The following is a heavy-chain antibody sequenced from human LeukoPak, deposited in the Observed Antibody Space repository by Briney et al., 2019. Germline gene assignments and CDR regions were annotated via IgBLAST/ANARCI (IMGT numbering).Heavy chain of an antibody. J-gene: IGHJ4*02. D-gene: IGHD1-26*01. CDR2: IKEDGSEK. CDR3: APRDGSYGY. V-gene: IGHV3-7*01. CDR1: GFTFSGAW. Sequence: PGGSLRLSCAASGFTFSGAWMSWVRQAPGKGLEWVANIKEDGSEKHYVDSVSGRFTISRDNAKNSVYLQMNSLRAEDTAVYYCAPRDGSYGYWGQGTLVTVSS.